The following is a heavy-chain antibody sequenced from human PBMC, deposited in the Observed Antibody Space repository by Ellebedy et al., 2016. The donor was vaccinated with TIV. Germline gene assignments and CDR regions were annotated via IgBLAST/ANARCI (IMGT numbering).Heavy chain of an antibody. V-gene: IGHV1-18*01. CDR2: INPYNGNT. Sequence: AASVKVSCKASGYTFTSYGISWVRQAPGQGLEWMGWINPYNGNTNYVQKLQDRVTMTTDTSTSTAYMELRSLRSDDAAVYYCARDGPWGYHWFDPWGQGTLVTVSS. CDR3: ARDGPWGYHWFDP. CDR1: GYTFTSYG. J-gene: IGHJ5*02. D-gene: IGHD2-15*01.